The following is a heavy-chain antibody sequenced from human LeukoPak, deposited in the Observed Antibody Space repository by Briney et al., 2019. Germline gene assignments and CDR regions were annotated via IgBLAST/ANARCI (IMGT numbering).Heavy chain of an antibody. CDR2: ISSSSSLI. V-gene: IGHV3-21*01. CDR1: GFTFSSYG. J-gene: IGHJ4*02. Sequence: GGSLRLSCAASGFTFSSYGMHWVRQAPGKGLQWVSSISSSSSLIYYADSVKGRFTISRDNARNSLYLQMNSLRVEDTAVYYCASSVVNGYWGQGTLVTVSS. D-gene: IGHD4-23*01. CDR3: ASSVVNGY.